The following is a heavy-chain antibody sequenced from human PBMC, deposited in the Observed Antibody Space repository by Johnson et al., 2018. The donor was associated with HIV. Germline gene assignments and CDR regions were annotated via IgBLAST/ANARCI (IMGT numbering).Heavy chain of an antibody. CDR2: ISYDGSYK. J-gene: IGHJ3*02. Sequence: QVQLVESGGGVVQPGRSLRLSCAASGFTFSSYAMHWVRQAPGKGLEWVAVISYDGSYKYYADSVKGRFTISRDNSKHTLYLQMNSLSAEDTAVYYWAREGITMIVVVIKGAFDIWGQGTMVTVSS. CDR1: GFTFSSYA. CDR3: AREGITMIVVVIKGAFDI. V-gene: IGHV3-30-3*01. D-gene: IGHD3-22*01.